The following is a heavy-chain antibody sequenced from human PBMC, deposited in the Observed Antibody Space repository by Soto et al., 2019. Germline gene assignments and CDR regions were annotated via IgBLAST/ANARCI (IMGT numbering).Heavy chain of an antibody. Sequence: ESGGGVVQPGRSLRLSCAASGFTFSSYAMHWVRQAPGKGLEWVAVISYDGSNKYYADSVKGRFTISRDNSKNTLYLQMNSLRAEDTAVYYCARDTRGAFDYWGQGTLVTVSS. CDR3: ARDTRGAFDY. CDR2: ISYDGSNK. V-gene: IGHV3-30-3*01. J-gene: IGHJ4*02. D-gene: IGHD2-15*01. CDR1: GFTFSSYA.